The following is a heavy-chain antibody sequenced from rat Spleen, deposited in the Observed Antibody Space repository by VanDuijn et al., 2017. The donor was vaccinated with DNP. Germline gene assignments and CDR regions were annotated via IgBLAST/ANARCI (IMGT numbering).Heavy chain of an antibody. J-gene: IGHJ2*01. CDR2: ISTSGEYT. V-gene: IGHV5S13*01. CDR3: ATQGGFDY. CDR1: GFTFSDYY. Sequence: EVQLVESGGGLVQPGRSLKLSCAASGFTFSDYYMAWVRQAPRKGLEWVAYISTSGEYTHYRDSVKGRFTISRDNAQDTQYLQMDSLRPEDTATYYCATQGGFDYWGQGVMVTVSS.